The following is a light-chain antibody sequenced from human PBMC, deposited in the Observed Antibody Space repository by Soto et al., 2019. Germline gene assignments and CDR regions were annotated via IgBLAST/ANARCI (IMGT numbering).Light chain of an antibody. CDR3: AAWDDSLNGHV. CDR1: SSHIGTSS. J-gene: IGLJ1*01. CDR2: TTS. V-gene: IGLV1-44*01. Sequence: QSVLTQPHSASGAPGQRGTISFSGSSSHIGTSSVHWFQQLPGTAPRLLISTTSQRPSGVPERFSGSKSGTSASLAISGLQSEDEADYYCAAWDDSLNGHVFGTGTKVTVL.